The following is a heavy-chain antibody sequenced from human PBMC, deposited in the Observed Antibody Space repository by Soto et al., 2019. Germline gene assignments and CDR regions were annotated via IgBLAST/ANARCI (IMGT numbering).Heavy chain of an antibody. CDR2: IYYSGST. J-gene: IGHJ6*02. V-gene: IGHV4-59*01. Sequence: SETLSLTCTVSGGSISSYYWSWIRQPPGKGLEWIGYIYYSGSTNYNPSLKSRVTISVDTSKNQFSLKLSSVTAADTAVYYCARDREWEPLMFGMDVWGQGTTVTVSS. CDR1: GGSISSYY. CDR3: ARDREWEPLMFGMDV. D-gene: IGHD1-26*01.